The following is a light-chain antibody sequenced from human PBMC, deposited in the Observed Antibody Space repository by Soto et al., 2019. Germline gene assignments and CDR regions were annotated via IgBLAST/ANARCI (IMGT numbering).Light chain of an antibody. V-gene: IGKV1-5*03. Sequence: DIQMTQSPSTLSASVGDRVTITCRASHSISSWLAWYQQKPWKAPKLLIYKASSLESGVPSRFSGSGSGTEFTLTISSLQPDDFATYYCQQYNSYPLTFGQGTKVEIK. J-gene: IGKJ1*01. CDR1: HSISSW. CDR3: QQYNSYPLT. CDR2: KAS.